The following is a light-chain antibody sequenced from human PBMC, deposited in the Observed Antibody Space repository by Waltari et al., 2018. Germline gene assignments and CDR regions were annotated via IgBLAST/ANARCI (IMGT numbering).Light chain of an antibody. CDR3: QQYDGIVVT. CDR2: STY. CDR1: PTVSTIA. Sequence: IVLTQSPGTLSLSPGDRATLSCRASPTVSTIALSWYQQKPGQAPRVLIYSTYNRATGIPDRFSGSGSGTDFTLTINRLAPEEFAMYYCQQYDGIVVTFGGGTKVEI. J-gene: IGKJ4*01. V-gene: IGKV3-20*01.